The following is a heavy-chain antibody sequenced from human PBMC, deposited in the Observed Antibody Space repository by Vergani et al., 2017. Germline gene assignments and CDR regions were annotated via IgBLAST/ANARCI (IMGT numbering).Heavy chain of an antibody. J-gene: IGHJ6*02. V-gene: IGHV1-8*01. CDR3: ARRVADIVVVVAATRCGGMDV. CDR2: MNPTSGNT. D-gene: IGHD2-15*01. CDR1: GYTFTSDD. Sequence: QVQLVQSGAEVKKPGASVQVSCKASGYTFTSDDINWVRQATGQELEWMGWMNPTSGNTGDAPKFDGRVTMTRNTSISTAYMERSSLRSEDTAVYYCARRVADIVVVVAATRCGGMDVWGQGTTVTVSS.